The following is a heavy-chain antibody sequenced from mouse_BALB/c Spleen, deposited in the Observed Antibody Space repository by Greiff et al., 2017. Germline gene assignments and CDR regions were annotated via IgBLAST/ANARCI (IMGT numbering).Heavy chain of an antibody. Sequence: VQVVESGPGLVAPSQSLSITCTVSGFSLTSYGVHWVRQPPGKGLEWLGVIWAGGSTNYNSALMSRLSISKDNSKSQVFLKMNSLQTDDTAMYYCARDPPSYWGQGTLVTVSA. V-gene: IGHV2-9*02. CDR2: IWAGGST. CDR3: ARDPPSY. CDR1: GFSLTSYG. J-gene: IGHJ3*01.